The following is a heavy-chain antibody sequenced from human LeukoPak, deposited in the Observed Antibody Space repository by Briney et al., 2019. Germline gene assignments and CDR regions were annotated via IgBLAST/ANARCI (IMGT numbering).Heavy chain of an antibody. Sequence: PRGSLRLSCAASELTISSNWMHWVRQAPGKGLLWVSRINSDGSDISYADSVKGRFTISRDSAKNTLYLQMRSLRVDDTAVYYCAKEEICANGVWSSCMDVWGKGTTVTVSS. CDR1: ELTISSNW. V-gene: IGHV3-74*01. CDR2: INSDGSDI. J-gene: IGHJ6*03. CDR3: AKEEICANGVWSSCMDV. D-gene: IGHD2-8*01.